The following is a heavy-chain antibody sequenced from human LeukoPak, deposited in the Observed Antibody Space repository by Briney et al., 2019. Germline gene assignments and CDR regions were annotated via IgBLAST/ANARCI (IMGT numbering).Heavy chain of an antibody. CDR3: ARVTYGSGTYGAFDY. CDR1: GFTFSSYW. CDR2: IKKDGSEK. J-gene: IGHJ4*02. D-gene: IGHD3-10*01. Sequence: GGSLRLSCAASGFTFSSYWMSWVRQAPGKGLEWVANIKKDGSEKYYVDSVKGRFTIFRDNAKNTLYLQMNSLRAEDTAVYYCARVTYGSGTYGAFDYWGQGTLVTVSS. V-gene: IGHV3-7*03.